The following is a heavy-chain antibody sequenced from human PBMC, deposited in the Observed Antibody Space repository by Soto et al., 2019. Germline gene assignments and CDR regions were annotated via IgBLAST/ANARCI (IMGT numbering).Heavy chain of an antibody. CDR3: ARAGGTVVPAAIWFDP. D-gene: IGHD2-2*01. V-gene: IGHV4-31*03. CDR2: IYYSGST. Sequence: SETLSLTCTVSGGSISSGGYYWSWIRQHPGKGLEWIGYIYYSGSTYYNPSLKSRVTISVDTSKNQFSLKLSPVTAADTAVFFCARAGGTVVPAAIWFDPWGQGTLVTVSS. J-gene: IGHJ5*02. CDR1: GGSISSGGYY.